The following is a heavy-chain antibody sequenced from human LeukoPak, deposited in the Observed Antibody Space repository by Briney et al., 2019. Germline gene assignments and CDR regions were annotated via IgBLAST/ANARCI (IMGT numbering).Heavy chain of an antibody. D-gene: IGHD3-3*01. CDR3: TTANYDFWSGYQYYFDY. Sequence: GGSLRLSCTASGFTFGDYAMSWVRQAPGKGLEWVGFIRSKAYGGTTEYAASVKGRFTISRDDSKNTLYLQMNSLKTEDTAVYYCTTANYDFWSGYQYYFDYWGQGTLVTVSS. CDR2: IRSKAYGGTT. V-gene: IGHV3-49*04. J-gene: IGHJ4*02. CDR1: GFTFGDYA.